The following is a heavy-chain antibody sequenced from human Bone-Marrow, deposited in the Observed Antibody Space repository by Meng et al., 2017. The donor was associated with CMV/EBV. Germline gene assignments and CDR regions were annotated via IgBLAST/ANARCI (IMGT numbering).Heavy chain of an antibody. V-gene: IGHV1-46*01. J-gene: IGHJ5*02. D-gene: IGHD1-26*01. CDR1: GYTFTSYY. CDR3: ARVQFVMRRMWELRDWFDR. CDR2: INPSGGST. Sequence: ASVKVSCKASGYTFTSYYMHWVRQAPGQGLEWMGIINPSGGSTSYAQKFQGRVNMTRDTSTSTVYMELSSLRTEDTAGYYCARVQFVMRRMWELRDWFDRWGQGTRVTVSS.